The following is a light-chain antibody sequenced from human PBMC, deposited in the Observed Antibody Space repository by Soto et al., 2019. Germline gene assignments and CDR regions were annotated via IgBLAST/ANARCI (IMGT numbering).Light chain of an antibody. Sequence: QSALTQPASVSGSPGQSITLSCTGTSSDVGSYNLDSWYQQHPGKAPKLMIYEGSKRPSGVSNRVSGSKSGNTASLTIYGLQAEDEADYYCCSYAGSSTLVVFGRGTKLTVL. V-gene: IGLV2-23*01. CDR3: CSYAGSSTLVV. CDR2: EGS. J-gene: IGLJ2*01. CDR1: SSDVGSYNL.